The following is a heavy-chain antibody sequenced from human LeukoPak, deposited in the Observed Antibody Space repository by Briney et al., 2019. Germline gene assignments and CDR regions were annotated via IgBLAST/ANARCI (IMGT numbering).Heavy chain of an antibody. Sequence: PGGSLRLSCEASGFTFSSYAMSWVRQAPGKGLEWVSAIRGSGGSTYYADSVKGRFTISRDNSKNTLYLQMNSLRAEDTAVYYCAKVYVGSSSWYTPYYFDYWGQGTLVTVSS. D-gene: IGHD6-13*01. CDR1: GFTFSSYA. CDR2: IRGSGGST. J-gene: IGHJ4*02. V-gene: IGHV3-23*01. CDR3: AKVYVGSSSWYTPYYFDY.